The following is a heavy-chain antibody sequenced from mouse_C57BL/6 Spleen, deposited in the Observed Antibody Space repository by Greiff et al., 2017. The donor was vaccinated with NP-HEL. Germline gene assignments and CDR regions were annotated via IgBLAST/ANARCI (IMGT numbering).Heavy chain of an antibody. CDR3: ARHENRALGPTGLYAMDY. Sequence: VKLLESGAELVKPGASVKLSCKASGYTFTEYTIHWVKQRSGQGLEWIGWFYPGSGSIKYNEKFKDKATLTADKSSSTVYMERSRLTSEDSAVYFCARHENRALGPTGLYAMDYWGQGTSVTVSS. D-gene: IGHD3-1*01. J-gene: IGHJ4*01. V-gene: IGHV1-62-2*01. CDR1: GYTFTEYT. CDR2: FYPGSGSI.